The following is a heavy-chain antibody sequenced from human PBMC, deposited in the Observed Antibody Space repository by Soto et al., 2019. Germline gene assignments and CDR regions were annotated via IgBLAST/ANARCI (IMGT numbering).Heavy chain of an antibody. D-gene: IGHD6-6*01. J-gene: IGHJ6*02. CDR1: GGSISSSNW. V-gene: IGHV4-4*02. Sequence: QVQLQESGPGLVKPSGTLSLTCAVSGGSISSSNWWSWVRQPPGKGLEWIGEIYHSGSTNYNPSLNSRVTISVDKSKNQFSLKLSSVTAADTAVYYCAREGDSSSSRIYYYYGMDVWGQGTTVTVSS. CDR2: IYHSGST. CDR3: AREGDSSSSRIYYYYGMDV.